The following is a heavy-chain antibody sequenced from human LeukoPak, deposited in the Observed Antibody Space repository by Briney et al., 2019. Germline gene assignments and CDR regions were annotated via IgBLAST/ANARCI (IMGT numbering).Heavy chain of an antibody. Sequence: SVKVSCKASGGTFSSYAISWVRQAPGQGLEWMGGIIPIFGTANYAQKFQGRVTITADKSTSTAYMELSSLRSEDTAVYYCAVSGWSEINWFDPWGQGTLVTVSS. J-gene: IGHJ5*02. CDR1: GGTFSSYA. V-gene: IGHV1-69*06. CDR2: IIPIFGTA. D-gene: IGHD6-19*01. CDR3: AVSGWSEINWFDP.